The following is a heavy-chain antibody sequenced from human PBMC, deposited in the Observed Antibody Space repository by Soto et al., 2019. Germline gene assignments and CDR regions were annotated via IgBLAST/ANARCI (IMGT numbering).Heavy chain of an antibody. CDR1: GYAFTGYY. J-gene: IGHJ6*02. Sequence: WASVKVSCKASGYAFTGYYMHWVRQAPGQGLEWMGWNNPNSGGTNYAQKFQGWVTMTRDTSISTAYMELSRLRSDDTAVYYCARERRNYDILTGYYPSGMDVWGQGTTVTVSS. CDR3: ARERRNYDILTGYYPSGMDV. CDR2: NNPNSGGT. D-gene: IGHD3-9*01. V-gene: IGHV1-2*04.